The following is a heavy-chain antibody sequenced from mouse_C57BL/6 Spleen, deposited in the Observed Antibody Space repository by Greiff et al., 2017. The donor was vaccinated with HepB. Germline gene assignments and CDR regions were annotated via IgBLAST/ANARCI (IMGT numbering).Heavy chain of an antibody. CDR3: ARDGKDGNYPGY. Sequence: DVQLVESGGGLVKPGGSLKLSCAASGFTFSSYAMSWVRQTPEKRLEWVATISDGGSYTYYPDNVKGRFTISRDNAKNNLYLQMSHLKSEDTAMYYCARDGKDGNYPGYWGQGTTLTVAS. D-gene: IGHD2-1*01. CDR2: ISDGGSYT. V-gene: IGHV5-4*01. CDR1: GFTFSSYA. J-gene: IGHJ2*01.